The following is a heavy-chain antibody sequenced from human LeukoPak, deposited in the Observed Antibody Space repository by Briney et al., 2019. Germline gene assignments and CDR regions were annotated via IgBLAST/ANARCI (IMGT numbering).Heavy chain of an antibody. D-gene: IGHD6-19*01. CDR3: ARDHRIAVAGTGGFDY. CDR2: INHSGST. CDR1: GGSFSGYY. J-gene: IGHJ4*02. V-gene: IGHV4-34*01. Sequence: SETLSLTCAVYGGSFSGYYWSWIRQPPGKGLEWIGEINHSGSTNYNPSLKSRVTISVDTSKNQFSLKLSSVTAADTAVYYCARDHRIAVAGTGGFDYWGQGTLVTVSS.